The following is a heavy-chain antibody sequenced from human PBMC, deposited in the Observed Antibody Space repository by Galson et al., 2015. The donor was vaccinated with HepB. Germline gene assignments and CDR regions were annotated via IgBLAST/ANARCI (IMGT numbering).Heavy chain of an antibody. Sequence: SVKVSCKAFGGTFSSYAISWVRQAPGQGLEWMGGIIPIFGTANYAQKFQGRVTITADESTSTAYMELSSLRSEDTAVYYCARARGPTYYYYYYMDVWGKGTTVTVSS. CDR3: ARARGPTYYYYYYMDV. J-gene: IGHJ6*03. CDR2: IIPIFGTA. CDR1: GGTFSSYA. V-gene: IGHV1-69*13.